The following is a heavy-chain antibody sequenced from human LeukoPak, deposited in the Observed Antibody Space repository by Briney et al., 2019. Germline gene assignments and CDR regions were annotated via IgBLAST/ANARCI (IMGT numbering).Heavy chain of an antibody. CDR3: ARANGYYGSGIPYFDY. J-gene: IGHJ4*02. V-gene: IGHV4-30-2*01. CDR2: IYHSVST. CDR1: GGSISSGDYS. Sequence: SQTLSLTCAVPGGSISSGDYSWNWIRQPPGKGLQWIGYIYHSVSTYYNPSLKSRVTISVDRSKNQSSLKLTSVTAADTAVYFCARANGYYGSGIPYFDYWGQGILVTVSS. D-gene: IGHD3-10*01.